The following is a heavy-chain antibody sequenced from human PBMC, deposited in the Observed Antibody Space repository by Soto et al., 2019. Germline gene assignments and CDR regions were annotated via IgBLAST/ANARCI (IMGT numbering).Heavy chain of an antibody. CDR1: GFTFRSYA. D-gene: IGHD1-20*01. CDR2: ISGSGGST. J-gene: IGHJ6*02. V-gene: IGHV3-23*01. Sequence: GGSLRLSCAASGFTFRSYAMSWVRQAPGKGLEWVSAISGSGGSTYYADSVKGRFTISRDTSKNTLYLQMNSLRAEDTAVYYCAKDDFNWNYDGYGMDVWGQGTTVTVSS. CDR3: AKDDFNWNYDGYGMDV.